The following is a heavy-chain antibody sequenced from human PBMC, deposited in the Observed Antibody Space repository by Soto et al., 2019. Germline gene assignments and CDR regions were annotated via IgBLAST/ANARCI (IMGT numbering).Heavy chain of an antibody. J-gene: IGHJ4*02. CDR1: GFTFSSYA. CDR2: ISSNGGST. D-gene: IGHD6-13*01. V-gene: IGHV3-64*01. CDR3: ARLNPIAAASDY. Sequence: EVQLVESGGGLVQPGGSLRLSCAASGFTFSSYAMHWVRQAPGKGLEYVSAISSNGGSTHYANSVKGRFTISRYNSKNTLYLQMGSLRAEDMAVYYCARLNPIAAASDYWGQGTLVTVSS.